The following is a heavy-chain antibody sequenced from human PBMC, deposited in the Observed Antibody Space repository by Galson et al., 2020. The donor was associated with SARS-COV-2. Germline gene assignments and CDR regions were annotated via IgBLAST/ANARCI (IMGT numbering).Heavy chain of an antibody. CDR1: GFTFSDAW. CDR3: TTAGRY. Sequence: GESLKISCTGSGFTFSDAWMSWVRQAPGKGLEWVGRIKSKTDGGTTDYAAPVKGRFTISRDDSKNTLYLQMNSLKTDDTAVYYCTTAGRYWGQGTLVTVSS. D-gene: IGHD3-10*01. J-gene: IGHJ4*02. CDR2: IKSKTDGGTT. V-gene: IGHV3-15*01.